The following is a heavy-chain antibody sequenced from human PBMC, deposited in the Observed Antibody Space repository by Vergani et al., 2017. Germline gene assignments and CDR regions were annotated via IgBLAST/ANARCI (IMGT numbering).Heavy chain of an antibody. D-gene: IGHD3-9*01. J-gene: IGHJ4*02. CDR2: IYYSGST. Sequence: QVQLQESGPGLVKPSQTLSLTCTVSGGSISSGDYYWSWIRQPPGKGLEWIGYIYYSGSTYYNPSLKSRVTISVDTSKNQFSLKLSSVTAADTAVSYCARDGSSGYDILTGYYERYFDYWGQGTLVTVSS. CDR3: ARDGSSGYDILTGYYERYFDY. V-gene: IGHV4-30-4*01. CDR1: GGSISSGDYY.